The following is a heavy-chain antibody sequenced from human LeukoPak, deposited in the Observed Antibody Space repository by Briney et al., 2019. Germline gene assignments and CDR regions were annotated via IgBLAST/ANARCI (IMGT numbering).Heavy chain of an antibody. J-gene: IGHJ4*02. V-gene: IGHV1-18*01. CDR3: ARVSNGDYERN. CDR2: ISAYNGNT. D-gene: IGHD4-17*01. CDR1: GYTFTSYG. Sequence: ASVKVSCKASGYTFTSYGISWVRQAPGQGLEWMGWISAYNGNTNYAQKLQGRVTITADESTSTAYMELSSLRSEDTAVYYCARVSNGDYERNWGQGTLVTVSP.